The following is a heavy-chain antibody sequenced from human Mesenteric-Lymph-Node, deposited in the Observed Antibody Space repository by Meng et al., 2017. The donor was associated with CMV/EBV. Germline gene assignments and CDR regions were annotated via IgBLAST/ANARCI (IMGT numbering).Heavy chain of an antibody. CDR3: ARDSVAGSGLDY. V-gene: IGHV4-31*03. CDR1: GGSISSGGYY. D-gene: IGHD6-19*01. CDR2: INDSGST. J-gene: IGHJ4*02. Sequence: CTVSGGSISSGGYYWSWIRQHPGKGLEWIGYINDSGSTASNPSLKSRVTISVDTSKNQFPLKLTSVTAADTAFYYCARDSVAGSGLDYWGQGTLVTVSS.